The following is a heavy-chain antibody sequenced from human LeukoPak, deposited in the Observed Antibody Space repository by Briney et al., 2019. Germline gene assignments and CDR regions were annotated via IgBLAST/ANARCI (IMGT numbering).Heavy chain of an antibody. J-gene: IGHJ4*02. D-gene: IGHD1-26*01. CDR1: XXTXTSYX. V-gene: IGHV1-18*01. CDR3: ARGGWELQTPLDY. Sequence: SXXTXTSYXXXXXRQAPXXXXXXXGWISAYNGNTNYAQKLQGRVTMTTDTSTSTAYMELRSLRSDDTAVYYCARGGWELQTPLDYWGQGTLVTVSS. CDR2: ISAYNGNT.